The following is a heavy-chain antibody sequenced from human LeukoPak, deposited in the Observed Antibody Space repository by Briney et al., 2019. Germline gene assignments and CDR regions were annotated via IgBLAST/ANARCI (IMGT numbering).Heavy chain of an antibody. CDR3: AREAYSGYDIPHYFDY. D-gene: IGHD5-12*01. Sequence: ASVKVSCKASGYTFTSYAMHWVRQAPGQRLEWMGCINAGNGNTKYSQEFQGRVTITRDTSASTAYMELNSLRSEDMAVYYCAREAYSGYDIPHYFDYWGQGTLVTVSS. CDR1: GYTFTSYA. J-gene: IGHJ4*02. CDR2: INAGNGNT. V-gene: IGHV1-3*03.